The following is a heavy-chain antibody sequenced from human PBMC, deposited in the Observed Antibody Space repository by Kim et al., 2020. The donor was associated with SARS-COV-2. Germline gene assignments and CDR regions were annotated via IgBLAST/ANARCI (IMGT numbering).Heavy chain of an antibody. Sequence: GGSLRLSCADSGITFSSYAMSWVRQAPGKGLEWVSTISGSGRTTYYADSVKGRLTISRDNSKNTLYLQMNSLRAEDTAIYYCAEGDGSDYDSAYRYWGQGTLVTVSS. CDR3: AEGDGSDYDSAYRY. D-gene: IGHD3-22*01. V-gene: IGHV3-23*01. CDR1: GITFSSYA. CDR2: ISGSGRTT. J-gene: IGHJ4*02.